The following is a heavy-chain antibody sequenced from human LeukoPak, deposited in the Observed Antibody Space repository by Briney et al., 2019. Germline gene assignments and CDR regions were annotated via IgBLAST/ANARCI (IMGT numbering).Heavy chain of an antibody. CDR2: INPNSGGT. J-gene: IGHJ6*03. Sequence: ASVKVSCKASGYTFTGYYMHWVRQAPGQGLEWMGWINPNSGGTNYAQKFQGRVTMTRDTSISTAYMELSRLRSDDTAVYYCARGVDTAMVDYYYYMDVWGKGTTVTVSS. V-gene: IGHV1-2*02. CDR1: GYTFTGYY. CDR3: ARGVDTAMVDYYYYMDV. D-gene: IGHD5-18*01.